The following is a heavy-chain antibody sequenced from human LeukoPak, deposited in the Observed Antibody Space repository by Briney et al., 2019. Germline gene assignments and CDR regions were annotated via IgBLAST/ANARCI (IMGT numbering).Heavy chain of an antibody. V-gene: IGHV3-66*02. CDR1: GFTVSRNY. CDR3: AGNWLEDAFDI. D-gene: IGHD6-19*01. J-gene: IGHJ3*02. CDR2: FYGGGTT. Sequence: PGGSLRLSCAASGFTVSRNYMSWVRQAPGKGLEWVSIFYGGGTTSYADSVKGRFTISRDNSKNTLYLQMNSLRDEDTAVYYCAGNWLEDAFDIWGQGTTVTVSS.